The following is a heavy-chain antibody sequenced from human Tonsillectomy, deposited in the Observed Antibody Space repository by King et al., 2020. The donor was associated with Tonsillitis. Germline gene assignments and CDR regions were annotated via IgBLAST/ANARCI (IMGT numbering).Heavy chain of an antibody. Sequence: VQLVESGGGLVKPGGSLRLSCVASGFSFSAYTMNWVRQAPGKGLKWVSSTTSRSDFYADSVKGRFTISRDNSKNSLYLQMNSLTTDDMGVYFCSRGGGCFGGYCDWPDAWGQGTLVTVSS. CDR2: TTSRSD. CDR1: GFSFSAYT. D-gene: IGHD2-21*02. CDR3: SRGGGCFGGYCDWPDA. J-gene: IGHJ5*02. V-gene: IGHV3-21*01.